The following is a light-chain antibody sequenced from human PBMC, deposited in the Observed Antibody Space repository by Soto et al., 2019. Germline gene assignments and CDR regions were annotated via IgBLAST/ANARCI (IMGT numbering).Light chain of an antibody. CDR3: SSFTTSSTYL. Sequence: QSVLTQPASVSGSPGQSITISCAGTSSDFGGYDYVSWYQHHPGKAPKLMIYEVSYRASGVSNRFSGSKSGNTASLTISGLQAEDEADYYCSSFTTSSTYLFGTGTKLTVL. CDR2: EVS. V-gene: IGLV2-14*01. CDR1: SSDFGGYDY. J-gene: IGLJ1*01.